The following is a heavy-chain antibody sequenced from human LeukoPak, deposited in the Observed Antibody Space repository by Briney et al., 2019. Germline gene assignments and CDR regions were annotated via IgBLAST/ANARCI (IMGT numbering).Heavy chain of an antibody. CDR1: GGSISSTSYY. CDR2: IYYSGST. D-gene: IGHD2-21*01. CDR3: ARQLLNLNWFDP. Sequence: PSETLSLTCTVSGGSISSTSYYWGWIRQPPGKGLEWIGSIYYSGSTYYNPSLKSRVIISVDTSKNQFSLRLSSVTAADTAVYYCARQLLNLNWFDPWGQGTLVTVSS. V-gene: IGHV4-39*01. J-gene: IGHJ5*02.